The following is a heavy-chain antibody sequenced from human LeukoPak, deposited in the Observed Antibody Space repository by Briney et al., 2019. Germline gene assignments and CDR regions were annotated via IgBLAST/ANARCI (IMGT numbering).Heavy chain of an antibody. CDR3: ARENLYGGNSGYFDY. D-gene: IGHD4-23*01. CDR1: GFTFSSYA. V-gene: IGHV3-30-3*01. J-gene: IGHJ4*02. Sequence: PGGSLRLSCAASGFTFSSYAMHWVRQAPGKGLEWVAVISYDGSNKYYADSVKGRFTISRDNSKNTLYLQMNSLRAEDTAVYYCARENLYGGNSGYFDYWGQGTLVTVSS. CDR2: ISYDGSNK.